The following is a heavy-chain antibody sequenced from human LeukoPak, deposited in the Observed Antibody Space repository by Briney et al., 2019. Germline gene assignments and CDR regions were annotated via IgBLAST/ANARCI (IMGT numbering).Heavy chain of an antibody. CDR3: ACAYYYNSSGEFDY. J-gene: IGHJ4*02. CDR2: IIPIFGTA. V-gene: IGHV1-69*05. Sequence: SVKVSCKASGGTFSSYAISWVRQAPGQGLEWMGGIIPIFGTANYAQKFQGRVTITTDESTSTAYMELSSLRSEDTAVYYCACAYYYNSSGEFDYWGQGTLVTVSS. D-gene: IGHD3-22*01. CDR1: GGTFSSYA.